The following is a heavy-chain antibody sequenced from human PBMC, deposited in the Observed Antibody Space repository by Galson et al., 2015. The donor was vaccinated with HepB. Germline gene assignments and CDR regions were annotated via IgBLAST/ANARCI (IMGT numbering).Heavy chain of an antibody. CDR1: GFSFSSAW. CDR2: IIRRSAGGTT. CDR3: VAGHYSDW. J-gene: IGHJ4*02. Sequence: SLRLSCACAVSGFSFSSAWVNWVRQAPGKGLEWVGHIIRRSAGGTTDYAAPVKGRFTISRDEAENSVSLQMNSLRTEDTATYYCVAGHYSDWGGPGTLVTVSS. D-gene: IGHD4-11*01. V-gene: IGHV3-15*01.